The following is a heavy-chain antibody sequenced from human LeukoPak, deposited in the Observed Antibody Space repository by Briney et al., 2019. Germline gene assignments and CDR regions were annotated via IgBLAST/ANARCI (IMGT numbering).Heavy chain of an antibody. J-gene: IGHJ4*02. Sequence: RASVKVSCKVSGYTLTELSMHWVRQAPGKGLEWMGGFDPEDGETIYAQKFQGRVTMTEDTSTDTAYMELSSLRSEDTAVYYCATLSTGTTLFQDITYYFDYWGQGTLVTVSS. CDR2: FDPEDGET. V-gene: IGHV1-24*01. CDR3: ATLSTGTTLFQDITYYFDY. D-gene: IGHD1-7*01. CDR1: GYTLTELS.